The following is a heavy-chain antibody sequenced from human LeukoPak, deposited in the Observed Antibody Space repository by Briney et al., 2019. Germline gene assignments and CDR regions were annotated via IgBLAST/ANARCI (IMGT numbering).Heavy chain of an antibody. Sequence: AESLKISCKGSGYSFTSYWIGWVRQMPGKGLEWMGISYPGDYDTRYSPSFQGQVTISADKSISTAYLQWSSLKASDTAMYYCARRYYDILTGRGWGFDYWGQGTLVTVSS. D-gene: IGHD3-9*01. CDR2: SYPGDYDT. V-gene: IGHV5-51*01. J-gene: IGHJ4*02. CDR3: ARRYYDILTGRGWGFDY. CDR1: GYSFTSYW.